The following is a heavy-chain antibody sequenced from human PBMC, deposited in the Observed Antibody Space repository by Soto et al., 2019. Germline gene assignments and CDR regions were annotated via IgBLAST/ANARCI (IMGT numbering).Heavy chain of an antibody. V-gene: IGHV3-23*01. CDR1: GFTFSSYA. Sequence: EVQLLESGGGLVQPGGSLRLSCAASGFTFSSYAMSWVRQAPGKGLEWVSAISGSGGSTYYADSVKGRFTISRDNSKNTLYLQKNSLKAEDTAVYYCAKPPKKRSTALVDVWGKGTPVTVSS. J-gene: IGHJ6*04. D-gene: IGHD4-17*01. CDR2: ISGSGGST. CDR3: AKPPKKRSTALVDV.